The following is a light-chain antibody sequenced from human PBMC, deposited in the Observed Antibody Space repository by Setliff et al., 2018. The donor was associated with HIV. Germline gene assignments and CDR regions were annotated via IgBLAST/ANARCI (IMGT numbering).Light chain of an antibody. CDR1: SNDIGGYNY. J-gene: IGLJ1*01. Sequence: QSALTQPASVSGSPGQSIAISCTGTSNDIGGYNYVSWYQQHPGKAPKLMIYEVSNRPSGVSNRFSGSKSGNTASLTISGLQAEDEADYYCSSYTSSSTLVFGTGTKVTV. CDR3: SSYTSSSTLV. V-gene: IGLV2-14*01. CDR2: EVS.